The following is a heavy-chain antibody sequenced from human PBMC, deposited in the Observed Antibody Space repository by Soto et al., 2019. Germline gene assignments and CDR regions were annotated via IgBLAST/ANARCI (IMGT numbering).Heavy chain of an antibody. CDR2: ISYDGSNK. Sequence: GGSLRLSCAASGFTFSSYGMHWVRQAPGKGLEWVAVISYDGSNKYYADSVKGRFTISRDNSKNTLYLQMNSLRAEDTAVYYCAKGTSSWYRYFDYWGQGTLVTVSS. D-gene: IGHD6-13*01. CDR3: AKGTSSWYRYFDY. CDR1: GFTFSSYG. J-gene: IGHJ4*02. V-gene: IGHV3-30*18.